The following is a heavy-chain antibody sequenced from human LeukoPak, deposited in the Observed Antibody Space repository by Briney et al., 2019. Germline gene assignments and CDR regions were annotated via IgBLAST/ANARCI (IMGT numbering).Heavy chain of an antibody. V-gene: IGHV3-48*02. Sequence: GGSLRLSCAASGFTLSSYSMNWVRQAPGKGLEWVSYITSSSSTIYYADSVKGRFTISRDSAKNSLYLQMNSLRDEDTAVYYCARDFYGGNSMDAFDIWGQGTMVTVSS. D-gene: IGHD4-23*01. J-gene: IGHJ3*02. CDR2: ITSSSSTI. CDR3: ARDFYGGNSMDAFDI. CDR1: GFTLSSYS.